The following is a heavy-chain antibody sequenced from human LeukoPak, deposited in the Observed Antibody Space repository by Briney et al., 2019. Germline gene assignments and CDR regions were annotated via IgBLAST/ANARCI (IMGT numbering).Heavy chain of an antibody. Sequence: SETLSLTCAVYGASFGHYSWSWIRQSPEKGLEWIGEINYSGYTKYNPSLKSRVTMSVDTSKNQFSLNLTSVTAADTAVYYCARVGSTPAKFDYWGQGTQVTVSS. V-gene: IGHV4-34*01. J-gene: IGHJ4*02. CDR3: ARVGSTPAKFDY. CDR2: INYSGYT. CDR1: GASFGHYS. D-gene: IGHD1-26*01.